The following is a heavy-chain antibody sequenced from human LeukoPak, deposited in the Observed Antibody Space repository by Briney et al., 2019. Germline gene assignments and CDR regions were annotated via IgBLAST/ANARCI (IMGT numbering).Heavy chain of an antibody. Sequence: PGGSLRLSCAASGFTFSSYAMHWVRQAPGKGLEWVAVISYDGSNKYYADSVKGRFTISRDNSKNTLYLQMSSLRAEDTAVYYCARSPDSSGYYGAFDIWGQGTMVTVSS. CDR2: ISYDGSNK. CDR1: GFTFSSYA. J-gene: IGHJ3*02. V-gene: IGHV3-30*04. D-gene: IGHD3-22*01. CDR3: ARSPDSSGYYGAFDI.